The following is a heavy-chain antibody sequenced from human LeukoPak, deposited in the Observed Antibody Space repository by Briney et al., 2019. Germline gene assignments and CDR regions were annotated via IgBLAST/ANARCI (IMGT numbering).Heavy chain of an antibody. CDR2: IYYDGTT. D-gene: IGHD3-22*01. Sequence: PSETLSLTCSVSGGSISNSYWSWIRQPPGKRLEWIGYIYYDGTTNYNPSLKSRVTISVDTSKNQFSLKLSSVTAADTAVYYCARNSNYYDTSGYLYWGQGTLVTVSS. V-gene: IGHV4-59*01. CDR3: ARNSNYYDTSGYLY. CDR1: GGSISNSY. J-gene: IGHJ4*02.